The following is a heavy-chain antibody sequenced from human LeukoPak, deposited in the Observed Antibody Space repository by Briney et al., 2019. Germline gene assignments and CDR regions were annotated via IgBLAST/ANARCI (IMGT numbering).Heavy chain of an antibody. V-gene: IGHV1-2*02. Sequence: ASVKVSCKASGYTFTGYYMYWVRQAPGQGLEWMGWINPNSGGTNYAQKFQSIVTMTRDMSTSTVYMELSSLRSADTAVYYCARVVVGSSSPFDYWGRGTLVTVSS. CDR3: ARVVVGSSSPFDY. CDR2: INPNSGGT. CDR1: GYTFTGYY. D-gene: IGHD6-6*01. J-gene: IGHJ4*02.